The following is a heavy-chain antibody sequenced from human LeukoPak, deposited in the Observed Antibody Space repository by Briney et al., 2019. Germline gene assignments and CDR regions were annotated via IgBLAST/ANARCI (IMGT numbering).Heavy chain of an antibody. J-gene: IGHJ4*02. CDR1: GASISSSDYY. V-gene: IGHV4-61*02. CDR2: ISTSGST. D-gene: IGHD2-21*01. Sequence: PSQTLSLTCTVSGASISSSDYYWTSIRQPPGNGLEWIGRISTSGSTDYNPSLKSRVTISLDTSKNQFSLKLTSVTAADTAVYYCARGGGDWVTYFDSWGQGTLVTVSS. CDR3: ARGGGDWVTYFDS.